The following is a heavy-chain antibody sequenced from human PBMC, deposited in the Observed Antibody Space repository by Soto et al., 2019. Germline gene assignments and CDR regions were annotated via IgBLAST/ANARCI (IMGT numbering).Heavy chain of an antibody. CDR1: GFTFSSYG. V-gene: IGHV3-33*01. J-gene: IGHJ5*02. D-gene: IGHD2-8*01. CDR3: ARDIANGFAP. Sequence: GGALRLSCAASGFTFSSYGMHWVRQAPGKGREWVAVIWYDGSNKYYADSVKGRFTISRDNSKNTLYLQMNSLRAEDTAVYYCARDIANGFAPSGQGSLVTVSA. CDR2: IWYDGSNK.